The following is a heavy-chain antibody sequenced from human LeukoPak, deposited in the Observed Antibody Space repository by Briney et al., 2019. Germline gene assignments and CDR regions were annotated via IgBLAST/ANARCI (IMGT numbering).Heavy chain of an antibody. J-gene: IGHJ4*02. V-gene: IGHV3-53*04. D-gene: IGHD2-21*02. CDR2: IYSGGST. CDR1: GFTLSSYW. CDR3: ARAGLFCGGDCYFDY. Sequence: PGGSLRLSCAASGFTLSSYWMSWVRQAPGKGLEWVSVIYSGGSTYYADSVKGRFTISRHNSKNTLYLQMNSLRAEDTAVYYCARAGLFCGGDCYFDYWGQGTLVTVSS.